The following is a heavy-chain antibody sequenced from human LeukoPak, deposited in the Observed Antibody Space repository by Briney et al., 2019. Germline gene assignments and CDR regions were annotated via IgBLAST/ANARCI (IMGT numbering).Heavy chain of an antibody. CDR2: IDNDEITT. CDR3: ARGGPGTGMDY. D-gene: IGHD1-1*01. V-gene: IGHV3-74*01. CDR1: GFTFSSLW. J-gene: IGHJ4*02. Sequence: GGSLRLSCVASGFTFSSLWMRWVRQAPGKGLEWVSRIDNDEITTTYADSVKGRFTISRDNAKNTLYLQMNSLRAEGTGVYYCARGGPGTGMDYWGQGALVTVSS.